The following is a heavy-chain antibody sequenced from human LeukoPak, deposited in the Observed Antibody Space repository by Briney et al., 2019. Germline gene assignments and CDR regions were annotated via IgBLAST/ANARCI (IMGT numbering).Heavy chain of an antibody. CDR3: AREVVATASAFDY. CDR1: GFTFSSYS. Sequence: GGSLRLSCAASGFTFSSYSMNWVRQAPGKGLEWVANIKEDGSGKNYVDSVKGRFTISRDNAKNSLYLQISSLRAEDTAVYYCAREVVATASAFDYWGQGTLVTVSS. CDR2: IKEDGSGK. D-gene: IGHD4-11*01. V-gene: IGHV3-7*03. J-gene: IGHJ4*02.